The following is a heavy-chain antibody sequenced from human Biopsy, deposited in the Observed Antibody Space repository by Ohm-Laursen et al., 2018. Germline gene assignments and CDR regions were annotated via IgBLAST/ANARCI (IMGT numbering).Heavy chain of an antibody. V-gene: IGHV1-69*06. J-gene: IGHJ1*01. CDR3: ATKLTGYFHH. D-gene: IGHD3-9*01. CDR2: NIPILGTG. Sequence: SSVKVSCKASGSTFNDYFIHWVRQAPGQGLEWLGGNIPILGTGNYAQKFQDRVTVAADTSTSTATMELRSLRSDDTAVYYCATKLTGYFHHWGQGTLVIVSS. CDR1: GSTFNDYF.